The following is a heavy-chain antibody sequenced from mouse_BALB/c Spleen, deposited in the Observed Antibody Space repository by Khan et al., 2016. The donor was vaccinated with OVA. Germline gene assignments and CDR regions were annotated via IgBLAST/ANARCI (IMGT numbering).Heavy chain of an antibody. Sequence: EVQLKQSGPGLVKPSQSLSLPCTVTGYSITSGYGWNWIRQFPGNKLEWMGYISYSGSTNYNPSLKSRISITRDTSKNQFFLQLNSVTTEDTATYYCARTARIKYWGQGTTLTVSS. CDR3: ARTARIKY. CDR1: GYSITSGYG. J-gene: IGHJ2*01. V-gene: IGHV3-2*02. D-gene: IGHD1-2*01. CDR2: ISYSGST.